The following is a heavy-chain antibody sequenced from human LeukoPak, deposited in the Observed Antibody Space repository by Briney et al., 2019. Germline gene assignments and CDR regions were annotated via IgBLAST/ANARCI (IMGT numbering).Heavy chain of an antibody. CDR2: ISSSSSTI. CDR1: GFTFSSYS. J-gene: IGHJ4*02. D-gene: IGHD1-26*01. V-gene: IGHV3-48*01. CDR3: ARDSGQYYFDY. Sequence: GGSLRLSYAASGFTFSSYSMNWVRQAPGKGLEWVSYISSSSSTIYYADSVKGRFTISRDNAKNSLYLQMNSLRAEDTAVYYCARDSGQYYFDYWGPGTLVTVSS.